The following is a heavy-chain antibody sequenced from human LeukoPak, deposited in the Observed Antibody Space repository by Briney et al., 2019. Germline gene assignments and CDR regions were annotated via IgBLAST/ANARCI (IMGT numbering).Heavy chain of an antibody. CDR1: GGSISSGSYY. J-gene: IGHJ5*02. Sequence: PSETLSLTCTVSGGSISSGSYYWSCIRQPAGKGLEWIGRIYTSGSTNYNPSLKSRVTISVDTSKNQFSLKLSSVTAADTAVYYCARVTMLNWFDPWGQGTLVTVSS. D-gene: IGHD3-10*02. CDR2: IYTSGST. V-gene: IGHV4-61*02. CDR3: ARVTMLNWFDP.